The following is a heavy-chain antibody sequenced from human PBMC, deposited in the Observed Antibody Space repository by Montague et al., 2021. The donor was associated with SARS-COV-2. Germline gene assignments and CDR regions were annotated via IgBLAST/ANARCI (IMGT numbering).Heavy chain of an antibody. Sequence: SLRLSCAASGFTFSSHGMHWVRQAPGKGLEWVAVMWYDGSKENYADSVKGRFTISRDNSEHMLYLQLNSPRAEDTAVYYCARDTYSSTSGTLDFWGRGTLVTVSS. J-gene: IGHJ4*02. CDR1: GFTFSSHG. V-gene: IGHV3-33*01. D-gene: IGHD6-13*01. CDR3: ARDTYSSTSGTLDF. CDR2: MWYDGSKE.